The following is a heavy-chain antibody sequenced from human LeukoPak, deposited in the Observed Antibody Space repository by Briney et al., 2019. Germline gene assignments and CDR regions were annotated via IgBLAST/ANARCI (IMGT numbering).Heavy chain of an antibody. J-gene: IGHJ4*02. CDR1: GFTFKNCA. Sequence: GGSLRLSCVASGFTFKNCAMSWVRQAPGEGVEGVPGINYSGGHKYYADAVKGRFTISRDSSKNALSLQMNSLTTEDTAVYYCAKDDSMTLDHFDYWGQGALVTVCS. D-gene: IGHD4-11*01. V-gene: IGHV3-23*01. CDR2: INYSGGHK. CDR3: AKDDSMTLDHFDY.